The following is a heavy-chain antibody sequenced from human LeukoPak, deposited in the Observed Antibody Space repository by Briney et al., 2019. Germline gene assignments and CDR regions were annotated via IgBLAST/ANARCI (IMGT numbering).Heavy chain of an antibody. CDR2: ISRSGSTI. J-gene: IGHJ6*03. D-gene: IGHD3-10*01. CDR3: ARAGTMVRGVISYYYYYMDV. CDR1: GFTFSSYE. V-gene: IGHV3-48*03. Sequence: GGSLRLSCAASGFTFSSYEIIWVRQAPGKGREGVSHISRSGSTIYYADSVKGRFTISRDNAKNSLYMQMNSLRAEDTAVYYCARAGTMVRGVISYYYYYMDVWGKGTTVTISS.